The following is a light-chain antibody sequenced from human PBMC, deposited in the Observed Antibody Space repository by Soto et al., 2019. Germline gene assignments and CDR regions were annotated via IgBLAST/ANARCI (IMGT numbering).Light chain of an antibody. CDR3: QQRSNWPPIT. CDR2: GAS. CDR1: QSVISN. Sequence: EIVMTQSPATLSVSPVERATLYCMASQSVISNLAWYQQKPGQAPRLLIYGASNRATGIPARFSGSGSGTDFTLTISSLEPEDFAVYYCQQRSNWPPITCGQGTRREIK. J-gene: IGKJ5*01. V-gene: IGKV3-11*01.